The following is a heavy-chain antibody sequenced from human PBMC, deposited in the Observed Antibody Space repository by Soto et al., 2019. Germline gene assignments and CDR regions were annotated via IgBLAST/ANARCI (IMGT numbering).Heavy chain of an antibody. V-gene: IGHV3-23*01. CDR1: GFPFNKYV. J-gene: IGHJ6*02. CDR2: ISGSGGSA. CDR3: AKEERMGMIGLGMDV. D-gene: IGHD3-22*01. Sequence: EVQLLESGGGLVQPGGSLRLSCAASGFPFNKYVFYWVRQAPGKGLEWVSGISGSGGSAYYADSVKGRFTISRDDSKNTLYLQLTSLRGEDTAVYHCAKEERMGMIGLGMDVWGQGTAVTVSS.